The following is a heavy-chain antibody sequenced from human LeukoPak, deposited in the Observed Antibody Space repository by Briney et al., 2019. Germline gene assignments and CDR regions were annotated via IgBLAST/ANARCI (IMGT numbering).Heavy chain of an antibody. V-gene: IGHV3-48*03. J-gene: IGHJ6*03. Sequence: GGSLRLSCAASGFTFSSYEMNWVRQAPGKGLEWVSYISSSGSTIYYADSVKGRFTISRDNSKKTLYLQMTSLRAEDTAVYFCAKGPIHNTATTFLCYMDVWGKGTAVTVSS. D-gene: IGHD6-25*01. CDR3: AKGPIHNTATTFLCYMDV. CDR1: GFTFSSYE. CDR2: ISSSGSTI.